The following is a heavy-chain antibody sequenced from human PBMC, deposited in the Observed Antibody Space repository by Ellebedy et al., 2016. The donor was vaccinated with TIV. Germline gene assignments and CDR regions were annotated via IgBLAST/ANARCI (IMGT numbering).Heavy chain of an antibody. J-gene: IGHJ6*02. Sequence: GESLKISCAAPGFTLSNSGITWVRQAPGRGLEWVSYISISGTTLYYADSVRGRFTISRDNAKNSLYLRMNSLRADDTAMYYCARVDRVSHAMGVWGQGTPVTVSS. D-gene: IGHD1-14*01. CDR2: ISISGTTL. V-gene: IGHV3-48*01. CDR3: ARVDRVSHAMGV. CDR1: GFTLSNSG.